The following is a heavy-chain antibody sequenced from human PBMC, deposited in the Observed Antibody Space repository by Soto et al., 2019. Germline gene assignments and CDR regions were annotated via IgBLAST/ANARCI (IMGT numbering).Heavy chain of an antibody. D-gene: IGHD2-15*01. CDR1: GGSISSGGYY. CDR3: ATDVYRYGMDV. V-gene: IGHV4-31*03. Sequence: QVQLQESGPGLVKPSQTLSLTCTVSGGSISSGGYYWSWLRQHPGKGLEWIGYIYYSGSTYYNPSLKSRVTISVDTSKNPFSLKLISVTAADTAVYYCATDVYRYGMDVWGQGTTVTVSS. J-gene: IGHJ6*02. CDR2: IYYSGST.